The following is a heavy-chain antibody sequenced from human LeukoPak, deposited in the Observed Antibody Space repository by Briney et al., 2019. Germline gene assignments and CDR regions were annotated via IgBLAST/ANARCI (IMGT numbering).Heavy chain of an antibody. CDR2: MYYSGST. Sequence: SETLSLTCTVSGGSISSSGYYWGWIRQPPGKGLEWIGNMYYSGSTYYNPSLTSRVTISVNTSKNQFSLKLGSVTAADTAVYYCARRTAVAGRANYFDYWGQGTLVTVSS. CDR1: GGSISSSGYY. CDR3: ARRTAVAGRANYFDY. J-gene: IGHJ4*02. D-gene: IGHD6-19*01. V-gene: IGHV4-39*01.